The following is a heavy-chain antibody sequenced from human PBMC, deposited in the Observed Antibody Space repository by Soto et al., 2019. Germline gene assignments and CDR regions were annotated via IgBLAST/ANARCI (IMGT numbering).Heavy chain of an antibody. CDR2: ISGSGGST. V-gene: IGHV3-23*01. CDR3: SQAGQPAVTTPTGFDS. D-gene: IGHD4-17*01. J-gene: IGHJ5*01. CDR1: GFTFSSSA. Sequence: GGSLRLSCAASGFTFSSSAMSWVRQAPGKGLEWVAAISGSGGSTYYADSVKGRFTISGDKSKNTLYLQVNSLRAEETAVSFCSQAGQPAVTTPTGFDSWGQGTLVTVSS.